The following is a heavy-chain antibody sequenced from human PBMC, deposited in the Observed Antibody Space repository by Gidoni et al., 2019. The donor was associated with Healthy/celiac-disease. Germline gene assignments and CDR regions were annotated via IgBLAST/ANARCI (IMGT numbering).Heavy chain of an antibody. CDR1: GGSFSGYY. D-gene: IGHD3-3*01. CDR2: ITHSGST. Sequence: QLQLQQWGAGLLQPSETLSLTCALYGGSFSGYYWSWIRQPPGKGLEWIGEITHSGSTNYNPSLKSRVTISVDTSKNQFSLKLSSVTAADTAVYYCARDGNDFWSGYYATSLYYFDYWGQGTLVTVSS. V-gene: IGHV4-34*01. J-gene: IGHJ4*02. CDR3: ARDGNDFWSGYYATSLYYFDY.